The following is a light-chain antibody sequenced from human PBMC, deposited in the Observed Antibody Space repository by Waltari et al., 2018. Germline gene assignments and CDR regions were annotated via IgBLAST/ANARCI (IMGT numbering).Light chain of an antibody. Sequence: QSVLTQPPSASGTPGPRVTISCSGSSPNLRSNTVNWYQPLPGTAPKLLIYSNNQRPAGVPDRFSGSKSGTSASLAISGLQSEDEADYYCAAWDDSLNGVVFGGGTKLTVL. V-gene: IGLV1-44*01. CDR1: SPNLRSNT. CDR2: SNN. J-gene: IGLJ2*01. CDR3: AAWDDSLNGVV.